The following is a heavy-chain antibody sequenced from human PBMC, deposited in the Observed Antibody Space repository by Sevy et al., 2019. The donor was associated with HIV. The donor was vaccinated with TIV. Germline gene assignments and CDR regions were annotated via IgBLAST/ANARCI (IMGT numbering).Heavy chain of an antibody. J-gene: IGHJ5*02. D-gene: IGHD6-13*01. CDR2: TYYRSKWYN. CDR1: GDSVSSNSAA. V-gene: IGHV6-1*01. CDR3: GREPYSSSWYGFGWFDP. Sequence: SQTLSLTCAISGDSVSSNSAAWNWIRQSPSRGLEWLGRTYYRSKWYNDYAVSVKARITINHEKSKNQFSLQLNSGTPEDTAVYFCGREPYSSSWYGFGWFDPWGQGTLVTVSS.